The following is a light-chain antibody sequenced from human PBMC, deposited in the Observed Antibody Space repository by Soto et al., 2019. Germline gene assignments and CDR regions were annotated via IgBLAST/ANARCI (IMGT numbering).Light chain of an antibody. CDR3: GTWDTSLSAGV. CDR2: DNN. CDR1: SSNIGDNY. Sequence: QSVLTQPPSVSAAPGQTVSISCSGSSSNIGDNYVSWYQQFPGAAPKLLIYDNNKRPSGIPDRFSGSASGTSATLGITGLQAGDEADYYCGTWDTSLSAGVFGGGTKVTVL. J-gene: IGLJ2*01. V-gene: IGLV1-51*01.